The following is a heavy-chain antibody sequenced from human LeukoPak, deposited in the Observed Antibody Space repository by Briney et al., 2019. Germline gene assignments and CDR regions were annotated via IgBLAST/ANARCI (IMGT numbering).Heavy chain of an antibody. CDR2: ISSSSSYI. V-gene: IGHV3-21*01. CDR1: GFTFSSYS. Sequence: GGSLRLSCAASGFTFSSYSMNWVRQAPGKGLEWVSSISSSSSYIYYADSVKGRFTISRDNAKNSLYLQMNSLRAEDTAVYYCARNVGDYGDYGWGQGTLVTVSS. D-gene: IGHD4-17*01. CDR3: ARNVGDYGDYG. J-gene: IGHJ4*02.